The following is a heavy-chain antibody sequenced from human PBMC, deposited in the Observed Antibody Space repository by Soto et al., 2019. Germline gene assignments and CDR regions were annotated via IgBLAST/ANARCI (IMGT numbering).Heavy chain of an antibody. J-gene: IGHJ6*03. Sequence: SETLSLTCAVYGGSISSGGYYWSWIRQHPGKGLEWIGYIYYSGSTYYNPSLKSRVTISVDTSKNQFSLKLSSVTAADTAVYYCARGSGVVPAAMYYYYMDVWGKGTTVTVSS. D-gene: IGHD2-2*01. CDR2: IYYSGST. V-gene: IGHV4-31*11. CDR1: GGSISSGGYY. CDR3: ARGSGVVPAAMYYYYMDV.